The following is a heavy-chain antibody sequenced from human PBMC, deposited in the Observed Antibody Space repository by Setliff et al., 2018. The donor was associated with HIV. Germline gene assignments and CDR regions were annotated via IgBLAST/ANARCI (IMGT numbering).Heavy chain of an antibody. CDR1: GGSISSFY. J-gene: IGHJ1*01. CDR3: ARARRAGSGPKYFQH. D-gene: IGHD2-15*01. Sequence: SETLSLTCTVSGGSISSFYWTWIRQHPGKGLEWIGYIYNTGSTYHSPSLESRVTISIDTSKNQFSLKLSSVTAADTAVYYCARARRAGSGPKYFQHWGQGTLVTVSS. V-gene: IGHV4-59*12. CDR2: IYNTGST.